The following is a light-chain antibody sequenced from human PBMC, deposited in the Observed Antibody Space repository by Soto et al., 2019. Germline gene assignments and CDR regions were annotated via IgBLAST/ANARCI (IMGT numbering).Light chain of an antibody. Sequence: QSVLTQPPSVSGVPGQRVTISCTGNNSNLGAGYDVHWYQQLPGSAPKLVVFGNRNRPSWVPERFSGSKSGTSASLAITGLQADDEADYYCQAYDYSLTAFVVGGGTKLTVL. CDR1: NSNLGAGYD. V-gene: IGLV1-40*01. J-gene: IGLJ3*02. CDR3: QAYDYSLTAFV. CDR2: GNR.